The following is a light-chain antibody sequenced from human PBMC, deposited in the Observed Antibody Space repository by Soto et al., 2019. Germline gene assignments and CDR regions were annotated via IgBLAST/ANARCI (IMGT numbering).Light chain of an antibody. CDR1: QSISNW. V-gene: IGKV1-5*03. J-gene: IGKJ1*01. Sequence: DIQMTQSPSTLSASVGDRVTITCRASQSISNWLAWYQQKPGKAPNLLIYKASSLQSGVPSRFSGSGSGTEFTLTISSLQPDDSAAYYCQHYRTFSQGTKVEIK. CDR3: QHYRT. CDR2: KAS.